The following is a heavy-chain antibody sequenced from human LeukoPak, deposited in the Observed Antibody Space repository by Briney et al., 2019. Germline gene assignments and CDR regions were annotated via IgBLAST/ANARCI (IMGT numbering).Heavy chain of an antibody. J-gene: IGHJ4*02. V-gene: IGHV1-2*02. CDR3: ASLVWSRYDYFDY. CDR1: GYTFTGYY. Sequence: GASVKVSCKASGYTFTGYYMHGVRQAPGQGLEWMGWINPNSGGTNYAQKFQGRVTMTRDTSISTAYMELSRLRSDDTAVYYCASLVWSRYDYFDYWGQGTLVTVSS. D-gene: IGHD3-16*01. CDR2: INPNSGGT.